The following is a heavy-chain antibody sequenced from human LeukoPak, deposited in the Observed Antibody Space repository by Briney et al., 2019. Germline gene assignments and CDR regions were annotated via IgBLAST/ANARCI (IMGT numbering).Heavy chain of an antibody. CDR3: TRDLAGHFGGFYFDY. CDR1: GGSISSTSYY. D-gene: IGHD2-21*01. V-gene: IGHV4-39*07. CDR2: IYYSGST. J-gene: IGHJ4*02. Sequence: SETLSLTCTVSGGSISSTSYYWGWIRQPPGKGLEWIGTIYYSGSTYYNPSLKSRVTISVDTSKNQFSLKLSSVAAADTAVYLCTRDLAGHFGGFYFDYWGQGTLVTVSS.